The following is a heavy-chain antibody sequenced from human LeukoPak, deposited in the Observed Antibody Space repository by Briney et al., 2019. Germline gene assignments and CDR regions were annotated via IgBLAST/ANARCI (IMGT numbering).Heavy chain of an antibody. CDR3: ARDPSRDGYNWSSFADY. V-gene: IGHV1-69*04. CDR1: GGTFSSYA. D-gene: IGHD5-24*01. J-gene: IGHJ4*02. Sequence: GASVKVSCKASGGTFSSYAISWVRQAPGQGLEWMGRIIPILGIANYAQKFQGRVTITADKSTSTAYMELSSLRSEDTAVYYCARDPSRDGYNWSSFADYWGQGTLVTVSS. CDR2: IIPILGIA.